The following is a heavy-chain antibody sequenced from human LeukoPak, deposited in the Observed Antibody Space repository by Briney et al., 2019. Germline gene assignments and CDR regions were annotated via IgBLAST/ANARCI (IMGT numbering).Heavy chain of an antibody. J-gene: IGHJ6*02. Sequence: GGSLRLSRAASGFTFSDYYMSWIRQAPGKGLEWVSYISSSGSTIYYADSVKGRFTISRDNAKNSLYLQMNSLRAEDTAMYYCASYTRVRGVIMRDSYYYYGMDVWGQGTTVTVSS. CDR3: ASYTRVRGVIMRDSYYYYGMDV. V-gene: IGHV3-11*01. CDR1: GFTFSDYY. CDR2: ISSSGSTI. D-gene: IGHD3-10*01.